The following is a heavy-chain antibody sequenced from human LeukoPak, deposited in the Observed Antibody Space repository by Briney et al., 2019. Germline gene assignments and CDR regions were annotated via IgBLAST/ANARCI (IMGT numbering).Heavy chain of an antibody. V-gene: IGHV3-15*01. CDR3: TVRRQDGW. Sequence: PGGSLRLSCVGSGFTFSDPWMIWVRQAPGKGLEGFIRIKSKSDGGTLDYAAPVKRRFNISRDDSTNTLYLQMNSLKTEDTAVYYCTVRRQDGWWGQGTLVTVS. CDR1: GFTFSDPW. J-gene: IGHJ4*02. CDR2: IKSKSDGGTL. D-gene: IGHD2-15*01.